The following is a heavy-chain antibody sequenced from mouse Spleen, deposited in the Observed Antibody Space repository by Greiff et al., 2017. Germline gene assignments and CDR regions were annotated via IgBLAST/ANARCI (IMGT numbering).Heavy chain of an antibody. V-gene: IGHV3-6*01. D-gene: IGHD2-3*01. Sequence: EVQLQESGPGLVKPSQSLSLTCSVPGYSITSGYYWNWIRQFPGNKLEWMGYISYDGSNNYNPSLKNRISITRDTSKNQFFLKLNSVTTEDTATYYCASLYDGFDYWGQGTTLTVSS. CDR3: ASLYDGFDY. J-gene: IGHJ2*01. CDR1: GYSITSGYY. CDR2: ISYDGSN.